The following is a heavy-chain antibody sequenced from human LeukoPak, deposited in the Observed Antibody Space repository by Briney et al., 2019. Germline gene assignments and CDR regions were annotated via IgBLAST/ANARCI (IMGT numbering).Heavy chain of an antibody. CDR3: ARGIAVAKHDAFDI. CDR2: INHSGST. J-gene: IGHJ3*02. Sequence: PSETLSLTCAVYGGSFSGYYWSWIRQPPGKGLEWIGEINHSGSTNYNPSLKSRVTISVDTSKNQFSLKLSSVTAADTAVYYCARGIAVAKHDAFDIWGQGTMVTVSS. D-gene: IGHD6-19*01. CDR1: GGSFSGYY. V-gene: IGHV4-34*01.